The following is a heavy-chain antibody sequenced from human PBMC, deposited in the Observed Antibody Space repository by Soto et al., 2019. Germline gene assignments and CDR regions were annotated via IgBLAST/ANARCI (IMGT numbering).Heavy chain of an antibody. Sequence: GGSLRLSCAASGFTFSSYAMHWVRQAPGKGLEWVAGIKEDGSEKYYVDIVKGRFTISRDNVENSLYLQMNSLRGEDSAVYFCARDRGYSSYDYWGLGTLVTVSS. D-gene: IGHD5-18*01. V-gene: IGHV3-7*01. J-gene: IGHJ4*02. CDR1: GFTFSSYA. CDR3: ARDRGYSSYDY. CDR2: IKEDGSEK.